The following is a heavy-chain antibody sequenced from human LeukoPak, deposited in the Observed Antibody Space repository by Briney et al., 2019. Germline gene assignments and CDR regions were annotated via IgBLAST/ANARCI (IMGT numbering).Heavy chain of an antibody. CDR2: IIPIFGTA. V-gene: IGHV1-69*05. Sequence: SVKVSCKASGGTFSSYAISWVRQAPGQGLEWMGGIIPIFGTANYAQKFQGRVTITTDESTSTAYMELSSLRSEDTAAYYCARGPSIAAPMDVWGKGTTVTVSS. D-gene: IGHD6-6*01. CDR1: GGTFSSYA. CDR3: ARGPSIAAPMDV. J-gene: IGHJ6*03.